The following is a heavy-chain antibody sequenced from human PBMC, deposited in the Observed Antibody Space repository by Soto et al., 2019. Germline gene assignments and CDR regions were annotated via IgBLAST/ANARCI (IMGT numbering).Heavy chain of an antibody. D-gene: IGHD3-22*01. CDR2: INPSGGST. J-gene: IGHJ6*02. CDR3: ARERFWIVVVSAAPYYYGMDV. CDR1: GYTFTSYY. V-gene: IGHV1-46*01. Sequence: ASVKVSCKASGYTFTSYYMHWVRQAPGQGLEWMGIINPSGGSTSYAQKFQGRVTMTRDTSTSTVYMELSSLRSEDTAVYYCARERFWIVVVSAAPYYYGMDVRAQRTTVTVSS.